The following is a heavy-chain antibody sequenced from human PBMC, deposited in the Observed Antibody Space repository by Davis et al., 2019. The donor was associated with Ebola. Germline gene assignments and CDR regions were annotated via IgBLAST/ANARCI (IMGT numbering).Heavy chain of an antibody. CDR2: ISSSSSYI. D-gene: IGHD3-22*01. V-gene: IGHV3-21*01. J-gene: IGHJ6*02. Sequence: PGGSLRLSCAASGFTFSSYSMNWVRQAPGKGLEWVSSISSSSSYIYYADSVKGRFTISRDNSKNTLYLQMNSLRAEDTAVYYCARASDYYDSSGYGMGLYYYYGMDVWGQGTTVTVSS. CDR3: ARASDYYDSSGYGMGLYYYYGMDV. CDR1: GFTFSSYS.